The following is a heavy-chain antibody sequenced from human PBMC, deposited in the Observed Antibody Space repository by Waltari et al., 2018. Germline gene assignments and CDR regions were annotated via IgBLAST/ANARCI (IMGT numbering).Heavy chain of an antibody. CDR1: GGSISSYY. V-gene: IGHV4-4*07. CDR2: IYTSGST. D-gene: IGHD3-10*01. J-gene: IGHJ4*02. Sequence: QVQLQESGPGLVKPSETLSLTCTVSGGSISSYYWSWIRQPAGKGLEWIGRIYTSGSTHYNPSLSSRVTISVDKSKNQVSLKLSSATAAGTAVYYWAREGLSTMAEHYFDYWGQGTLVTVSS. CDR3: AREGLSTMAEHYFDY.